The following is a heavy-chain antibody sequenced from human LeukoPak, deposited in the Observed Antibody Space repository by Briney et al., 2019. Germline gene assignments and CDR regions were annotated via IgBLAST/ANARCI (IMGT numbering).Heavy chain of an antibody. D-gene: IGHD3-9*01. J-gene: IGHJ4*02. CDR3: ARRDALRYFDWLLRPPGAFDY. V-gene: IGHV4-34*01. Sequence: SRVTISVDTSKNQFSLKLSSVTAADTAVYYCARRDALRYFDWLLRPPGAFDYWGQGTLVTVSS.